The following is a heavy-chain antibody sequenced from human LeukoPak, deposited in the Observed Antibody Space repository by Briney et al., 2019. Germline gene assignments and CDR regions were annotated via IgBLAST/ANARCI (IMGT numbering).Heavy chain of an antibody. Sequence: SETLSLTCAVYGGSFSGYYWSWIRQPPRKGLEWIGEINHSGSTNYNPSLKSRVTISVDTSKNQFSLKLSSVTAADTAVYYCARGRTRIVATITFLRSFDIWGQGTMVTVSS. CDR2: INHSGST. CDR1: GGSFSGYY. J-gene: IGHJ3*02. D-gene: IGHD5-12*01. V-gene: IGHV4-34*01. CDR3: ARGRTRIVATITFLRSFDI.